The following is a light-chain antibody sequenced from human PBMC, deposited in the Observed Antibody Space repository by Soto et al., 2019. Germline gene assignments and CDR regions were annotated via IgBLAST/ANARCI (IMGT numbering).Light chain of an antibody. Sequence: IQMTPSTSTLSASVGDRVTITCWASQSISSWLAWYQQKPGKAPKLLIYDASSLESGVPSRFSGSGSGTEFTLTISSLQPDDFAVYYCQQYGSSPSTFGQGTKVDIK. CDR3: QQYGSSPST. CDR1: QSISSW. V-gene: IGKV1-5*01. CDR2: DAS. J-gene: IGKJ1*01.